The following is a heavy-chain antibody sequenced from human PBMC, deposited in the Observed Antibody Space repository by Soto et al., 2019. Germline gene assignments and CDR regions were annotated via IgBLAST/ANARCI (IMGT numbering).Heavy chain of an antibody. Sequence: PGGTLTLSCAASGFTFRSYSMRWVRQAPGKGLEWVAFISYDGSNKDDADSVKDRFTITRDNSKNAVYFQMNSLRPVGTAVDYCAREEAKPNFGYYSYFPIDVWGQGTKVTVSS. CDR2: ISYDGSNK. D-gene: IGHD3-3*01. CDR1: GFTFRSYS. J-gene: IGHJ6*02. CDR3: AREEAKPNFGYYSYFPIDV. V-gene: IGHV3-30*04.